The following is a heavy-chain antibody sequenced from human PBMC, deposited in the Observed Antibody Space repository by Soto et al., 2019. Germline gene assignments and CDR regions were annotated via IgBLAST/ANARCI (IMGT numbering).Heavy chain of an antibody. Sequence: SETLSLTCYVSSVSITSSNWWTWVRQPPGKGLEWIGSIYYSGSTYNNPSLRSRVSMSIDTSKDQFSLKLKSVTAADTALYFCARQRTSVVTQAYFDVWGPGSLVTVS. CDR1: SVSITSSNW. CDR3: ARQRTSVVTQAYFDV. V-gene: IGHV4-39*01. D-gene: IGHD2-21*02. CDR2: IYYSGST. J-gene: IGHJ4*02.